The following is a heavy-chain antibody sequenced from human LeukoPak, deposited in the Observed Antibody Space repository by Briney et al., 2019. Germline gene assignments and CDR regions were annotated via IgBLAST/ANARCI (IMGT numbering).Heavy chain of an antibody. CDR1: GFPFSSYA. J-gene: IGHJ4*02. D-gene: IGHD3-3*01. Sequence: PGGSLRLSCAASGFPFSSYAMSWVRQAPGKGLEWVSAISGSGGSTYYADSVKGRFTISRDNSENSLYLQINSQRAEDTAVYYCAKDTGPYYDFWSGYCLFDYWGQGTLVTVSS. CDR3: AKDTGPYYDFWSGYCLFDY. V-gene: IGHV3-23*01. CDR2: ISGSGGST.